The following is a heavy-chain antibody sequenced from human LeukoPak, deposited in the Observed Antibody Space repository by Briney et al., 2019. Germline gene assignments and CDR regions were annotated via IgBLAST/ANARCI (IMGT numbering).Heavy chain of an antibody. D-gene: IGHD6-19*01. CDR1: GGSISSSSYY. V-gene: IGHV4-39*01. CDR2: IYYSGST. J-gene: IGHJ1*01. CDR3: ATNGWYCLDH. Sequence: SETLSLTCTVSGGSISSSSYYWGWIRQPPGKGLEWIGSIYYSGSTYYNPSLKSRVTISVDTSKNQFSLKLSSVTAADTAVYYCATNGWYCLDHWGQGALVTVSS.